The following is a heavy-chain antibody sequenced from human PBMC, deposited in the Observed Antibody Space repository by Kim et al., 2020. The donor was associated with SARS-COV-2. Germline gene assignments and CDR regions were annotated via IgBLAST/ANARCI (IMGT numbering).Heavy chain of an antibody. CDR2: IYYSGST. CDR1: GDSISSYY. V-gene: IGHV4-59*13. J-gene: IGHJ6*02. D-gene: IGHD3-10*01. CDR3: ARDVGGMVRGVIPRYYYYGLDV. Sequence: SETLSLICTVSGDSISSYYWSWIRQPPGKGLEWIGYIYYSGSTNYNPSLKSRVTISVDTSKNQFSLKLTSVTAADTAVYCCARDVGGMVRGVIPRYYYYGLDVWGQGTTVTVSS.